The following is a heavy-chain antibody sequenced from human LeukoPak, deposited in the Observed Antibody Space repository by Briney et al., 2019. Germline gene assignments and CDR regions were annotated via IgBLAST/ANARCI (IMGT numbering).Heavy chain of an antibody. V-gene: IGHV3-73*01. Sequence: GGSLRLSCAASGFTFSGSAIHWVRQASGKGLEWVGRIRSKVNNYATEYAASVRGRFTISRDDSKNTAYLQMNSLKIEDTAVYYCARPYADLGGDFDHWGQGTLVTVSS. CDR2: IRSKVNNYAT. D-gene: IGHD4-17*01. CDR1: GFTFSGSA. J-gene: IGHJ4*02. CDR3: ARPYADLGGDFDH.